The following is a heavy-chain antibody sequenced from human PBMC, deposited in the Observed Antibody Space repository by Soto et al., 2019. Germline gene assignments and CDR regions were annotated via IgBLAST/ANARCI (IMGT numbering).Heavy chain of an antibody. V-gene: IGHV1-3*01. D-gene: IGHD4-17*01. J-gene: IGHJ5*02. CDR2: INAGNGNT. CDR3: ARDFNGDYDNWFDP. Sequence: ASVKVSCKASGYTFTSYAMHWVRQAPGQRLEWMGWINAGNGNTKYSQKFQGRVTITRDTSASTAYMELSSLRSEDTVVYYCARDFNGDYDNWFDPWGQGTLVTVSS. CDR1: GYTFTSYA.